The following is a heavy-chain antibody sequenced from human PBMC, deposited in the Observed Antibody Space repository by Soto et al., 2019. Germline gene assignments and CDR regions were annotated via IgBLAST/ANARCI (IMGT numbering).Heavy chain of an antibody. V-gene: IGHV5-51*01. J-gene: IGHJ4*02. CDR2: IYPGDSDT. CDR1: GYSFTSYW. Sequence: GDSLKISCKGSGYSFTSYWIGWVRQMPGRGLEWMGIIYPGDSDTRYSPSFQGQVTISADKSISTAYLQWSSLKASDTAMYYCARPLTYYYHSSGSYYFDYWGQGTLVTVSS. D-gene: IGHD3-22*01. CDR3: ARPLTYYYHSSGSYYFDY.